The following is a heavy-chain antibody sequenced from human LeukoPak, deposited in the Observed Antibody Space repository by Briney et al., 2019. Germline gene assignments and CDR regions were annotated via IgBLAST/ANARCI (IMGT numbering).Heavy chain of an antibody. CDR3: ARHSDNSGYDY. D-gene: IGHD6-19*01. V-gene: IGHV5-51*01. CDR2: INPGDSDT. CDR1: GYSFTSSW. J-gene: IGHJ4*02. Sequence: GESLKISCQASGYSFTSSWIGWARQMPGKGLEWMAIINPGDSDTRYSPSFQGQVTISADKSISTVYLQWGSLKASDTAMYYCARHSDNSGYDYWGQGTLVTVSS.